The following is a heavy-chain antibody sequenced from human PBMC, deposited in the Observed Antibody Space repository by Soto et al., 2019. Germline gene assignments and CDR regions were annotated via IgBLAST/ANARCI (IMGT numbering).Heavy chain of an antibody. J-gene: IGHJ5*02. CDR3: ARGGRQYYDFWSGYYQDWFDP. CDR1: GGTFSSYA. CDR2: IIPIFGTA. D-gene: IGHD3-3*01. V-gene: IGHV1-69*01. Sequence: QVQLVQSGAEVKKPGSSVKVSCKASGGTFSSYAISWVRQAPGQGLEWMGGIIPIFGTANYAQKFQGRVTITADESTSTAYMELSSLRSEDTAVYYWARGGRQYYDFWSGYYQDWFDPWGQGTLVTVSS.